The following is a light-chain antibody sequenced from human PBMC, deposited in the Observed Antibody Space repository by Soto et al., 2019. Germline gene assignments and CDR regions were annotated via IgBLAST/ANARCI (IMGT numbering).Light chain of an antibody. Sequence: DIVMTQSPDSLALSLGERATINCKSSQTILYSSNNRNYLAWYQQKSGQPPKLLISWASTRESGVPDRFTGSGSGTDFTLTISSLQAEDVAVYYCQQYYSAPAFGQGTKVEIK. CDR2: WAS. V-gene: IGKV4-1*01. CDR3: QQYYSAPA. CDR1: QTILYSSNNRNY. J-gene: IGKJ1*01.